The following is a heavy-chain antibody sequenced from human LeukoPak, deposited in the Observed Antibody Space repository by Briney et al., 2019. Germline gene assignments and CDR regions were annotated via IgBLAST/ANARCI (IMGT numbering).Heavy chain of an antibody. V-gene: IGHV3-23*01. D-gene: IGHD6-19*01. Sequence: GGSLRLSCAASGFSFSSYAMSWVRQAPGKGLAWVSGVSGSGDSTYYADSVKGRFTISRDNSKNTLYLQMNSLRAEDTAVYYCAKDLNGWYIFDYWGQGTLVTVSS. J-gene: IGHJ4*02. CDR3: AKDLNGWYIFDY. CDR2: VSGSGDST. CDR1: GFSFSSYA.